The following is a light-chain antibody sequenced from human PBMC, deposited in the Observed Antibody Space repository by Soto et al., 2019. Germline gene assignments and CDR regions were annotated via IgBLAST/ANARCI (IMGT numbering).Light chain of an antibody. CDR2: GAS. CDR1: QSVSSN. J-gene: IGKJ1*01. Sequence: EIVMTQSPATLSVSPGERATFSCRASQSVSSNLAWYQQKPGQAPRLLIYGASIRATGIPDRFSGSGSGTEFTLTISTLQSEDFAIYYCQNYNNWPPWTFGQGTKVDNK. V-gene: IGKV3-15*01. CDR3: QNYNNWPPWT.